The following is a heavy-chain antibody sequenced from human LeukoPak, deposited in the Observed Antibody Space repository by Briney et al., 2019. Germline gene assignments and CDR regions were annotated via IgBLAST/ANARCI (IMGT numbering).Heavy chain of an antibody. Sequence: SETLSLTCSVSGDSMSSGGYLWTWIRQNPGKGLEWIGYAFYNGGVYYSPSLQSRLTISVDTSQKQFSLKMSSVTAADTAVYFCARLTCTGSSCSGGGAFDVWGQGTVVTVSS. CDR3: ARLTCTGSSCSGGGAFDV. D-gene: IGHD2-2*01. V-gene: IGHV4-31*03. CDR1: GDSMSSGGYL. J-gene: IGHJ3*01. CDR2: AFYNGGV.